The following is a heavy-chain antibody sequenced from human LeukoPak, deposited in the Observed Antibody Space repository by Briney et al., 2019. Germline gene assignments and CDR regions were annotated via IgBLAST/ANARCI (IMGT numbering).Heavy chain of an antibody. CDR3: ARDEYRYYGMDV. V-gene: IGHV3-21*01. D-gene: IGHD6-6*01. CDR2: ISSSSSYI. Sequence: KSGGSLRLSCAASGFTFSSYSMNWVRQAPGKGLEWVSSISSSSSYIYYADSVKGRFTISRDNAKNSLYLQMNSLRAEDTAVYYCARDEYRYYGMDVWGQGTTVTVSS. CDR1: GFTFSSYS. J-gene: IGHJ6*02.